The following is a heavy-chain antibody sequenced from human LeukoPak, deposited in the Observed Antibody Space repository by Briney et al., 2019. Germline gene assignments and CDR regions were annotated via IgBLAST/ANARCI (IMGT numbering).Heavy chain of an antibody. CDR1: GSSISSSSYY. J-gene: IGHJ4*02. V-gene: IGHV4-39*07. D-gene: IGHD6-19*01. Sequence: SETLSLTCTVSGSSISSSSYYWGWLRQPPGTGLEWIGSIYYSGSTNYNPSLKSRVTISVDTSKNQFSLKLSSVTAADTAVYYCARARVAVAGTLIDYWGQGTLVTVSS. CDR2: IYYSGST. CDR3: ARARVAVAGTLIDY.